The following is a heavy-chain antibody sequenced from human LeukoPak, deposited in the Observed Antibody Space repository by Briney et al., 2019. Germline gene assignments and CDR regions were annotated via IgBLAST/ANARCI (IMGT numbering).Heavy chain of an antibody. D-gene: IGHD6-13*01. CDR3: ARWARGTGYSSRAGLGY. Sequence: ASETLSLTCTVSGGSISSSSYYWGWIRQPPGKGLEWIGSIYYSGSTYYNPSLKSRVTISVDTSKNQFSLKLSSVTAADTAVYYCARWARGTGYSSRAGLGYWGQGTLVTVSS. J-gene: IGHJ4*02. V-gene: IGHV4-39*01. CDR1: GGSISSSSYY. CDR2: IYYSGST.